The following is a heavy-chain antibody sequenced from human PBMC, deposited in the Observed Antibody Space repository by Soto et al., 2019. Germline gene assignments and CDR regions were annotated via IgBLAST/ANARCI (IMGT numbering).Heavy chain of an antibody. D-gene: IGHD2-15*01. CDR1: GGSISSYY. J-gene: IGHJ3*02. CDR2: VSYNGNT. CDR3: ARDEVRYCSGGTCLASDI. V-gene: IGHV4-59*01. Sequence: SETLSLTCTVSGGSISSYYWSWIGQAPGKGLEWIAYVSYNGNTMYNPSLKSRVSISLDTPRNQVSLRLNSVTPADTAVYYCARDEVRYCSGGTCLASDIWGQGTMVTVSS.